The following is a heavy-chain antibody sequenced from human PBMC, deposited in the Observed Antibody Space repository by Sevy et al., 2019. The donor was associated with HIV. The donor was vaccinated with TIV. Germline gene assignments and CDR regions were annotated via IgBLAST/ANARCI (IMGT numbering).Heavy chain of an antibody. J-gene: IGHJ6*02. CDR1: GFTFNSYA. V-gene: IGHV3-23*01. CDR2: ISGSGGST. CDR3: ARVSGDYYYMDV. Sequence: GGSLRLSCAASGFTFNSYAMSWVRQAPGKGLEWVSAISGSGGSTYYADSVKGRFTMSRDNAKNSLYLQMNSLRVEDTAVYYCARVSGDYYYMDVWGPGTTVTVSS.